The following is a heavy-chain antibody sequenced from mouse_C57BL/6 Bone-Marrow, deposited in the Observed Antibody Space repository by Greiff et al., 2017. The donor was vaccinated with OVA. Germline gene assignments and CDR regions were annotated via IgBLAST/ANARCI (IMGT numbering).Heavy chain of an antibody. CDR1: GYTFTSYW. J-gene: IGHJ3*01. Sequence: VQLQQPGAELVKPGASVKMSCKASGYTFTSYWITWVKQRPGQGLEWIGDIYPGSGSTYYNEKFKSKATLTVDTSSRAAYMQISSLTSEDSAVYYCARGEENWDVEAYWGKGTLVTVSA. D-gene: IGHD4-1*01. CDR3: ARGEENWDVEAY. V-gene: IGHV1-55*01. CDR2: IYPGSGST.